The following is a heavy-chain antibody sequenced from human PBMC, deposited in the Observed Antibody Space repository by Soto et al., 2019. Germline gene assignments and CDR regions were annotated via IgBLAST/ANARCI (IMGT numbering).Heavy chain of an antibody. D-gene: IGHD6-13*01. J-gene: IGHJ4*02. Sequence: QVQLQESGPGLVKPSETLSLTCTVSGGSISSYYWSWIRQPPGKGLEWIGYIYYSGSTNYNPSLKSRVTISVDTSKNQFSLNLSSVTAADTAVYYCARGHSSSWIAPGYWGQGTLVTVSS. V-gene: IGHV4-59*01. CDR3: ARGHSSSWIAPGY. CDR1: GGSISSYY. CDR2: IYYSGST.